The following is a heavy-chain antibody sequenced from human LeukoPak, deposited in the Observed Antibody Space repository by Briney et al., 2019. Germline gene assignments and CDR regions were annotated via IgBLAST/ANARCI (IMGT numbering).Heavy chain of an antibody. J-gene: IGHJ2*01. D-gene: IGHD3-3*01. CDR1: GYTFTGYY. CDR3: ARDGIGITIFGVVIKGSYWYFDL. V-gene: IGHV1-2*02. Sequence: EASVKVSCKASGYTFTGYYMHWVRQAPGQGLEWMGWINPNSGGTNYAQKFQGRVTMTRDTSISTAYMELSRLRSDDTAVYYCARDGIGITIFGVVIKGSYWYFDLWGQGTLVTVSS. CDR2: INPNSGGT.